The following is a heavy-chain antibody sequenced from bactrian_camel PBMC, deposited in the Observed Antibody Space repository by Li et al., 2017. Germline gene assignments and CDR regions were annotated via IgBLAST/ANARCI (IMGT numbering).Heavy chain of an antibody. V-gene: IGHV3S40*01. Sequence: EVQLVESGGGSLQTGGSLTLSCVASGVSDSNNCMAWFRQAPGKEREAVASIYRGGGSTYYADSVKGRFTISRDNAKDTLYLQMNSLKIEDTAVYYCALGSSRQATMTARGKGTQVTVS. D-gene: IGHD3*01. CDR2: IYRGGGST. J-gene: IGHJ4*01. CDR1: GVSDSNNC.